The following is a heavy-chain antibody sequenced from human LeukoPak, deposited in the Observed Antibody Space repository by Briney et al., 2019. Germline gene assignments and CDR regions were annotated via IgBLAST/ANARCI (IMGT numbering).Heavy chain of an antibody. D-gene: IGHD2-2*02. CDR1: GDSLSSGRYY. CDR2: IYYSGST. CDR3: ARIPFVVVPAAIDY. J-gene: IGHJ4*02. Sequence: PSETLSLPSTVYGDSLSSGRYYRSWIRQPPGTGLQWIGNIYYSGSTNYNPSLKTRVTISVDTSKNQSSLKLSSVTAAATAVYYCARIPFVVVPAAIDYWGQGTLVTVSS. V-gene: IGHV4-61*01.